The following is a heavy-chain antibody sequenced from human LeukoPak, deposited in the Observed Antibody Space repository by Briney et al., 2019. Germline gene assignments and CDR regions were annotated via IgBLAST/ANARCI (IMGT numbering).Heavy chain of an antibody. CDR2: INPSGGST. J-gene: IGHJ6*03. Sequence: VASVKVSCKASGYTFTSYYMHWVRQAPGQGLEWMGIINPSGGSTSYAQKFQGRVTMTRDMSTSTVYMELSSLRSEDTAVYYCARDLHRVVVRGVPHYYYYMDVWGKGTTVTISS. CDR1: GYTFTSYY. CDR3: ARDLHRVVVRGVPHYYYYMDV. D-gene: IGHD3-10*01. V-gene: IGHV1-46*01.